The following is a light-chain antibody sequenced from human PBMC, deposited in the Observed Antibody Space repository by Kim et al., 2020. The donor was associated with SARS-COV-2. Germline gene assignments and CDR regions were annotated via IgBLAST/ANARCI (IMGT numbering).Light chain of an antibody. J-gene: IGLJ3*02. Sequence: QSALTQPASVSGSPGQSITISCTGTSSDVGSYNSVSWYQQHPGKAPKLMIYDVSKRPSGVSNRFSGSKSGNTASLTLSGLQAEDEADYFCSSYTSTWVFGGGTNLTVL. V-gene: IGLV2-14*03. CDR3: SSYTSTWV. CDR2: DVS. CDR1: SSDVGSYNS.